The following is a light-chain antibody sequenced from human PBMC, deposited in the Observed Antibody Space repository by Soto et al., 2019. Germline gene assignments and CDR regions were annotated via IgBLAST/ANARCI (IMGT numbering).Light chain of an antibody. CDR2: EGS. Sequence: QSALTQPASVSGSPGQSITISCTGTTSDVGSYNLVSWYQHYPGRAPKLMIYEGSKRPSGVSNRFSGSKSGNTASLTISGLQAEDEADYSCCSYAGSSTWMFGGGTKVTVL. J-gene: IGLJ3*02. V-gene: IGLV2-23*01. CDR1: TSDVGSYNL. CDR3: CSYAGSSTWM.